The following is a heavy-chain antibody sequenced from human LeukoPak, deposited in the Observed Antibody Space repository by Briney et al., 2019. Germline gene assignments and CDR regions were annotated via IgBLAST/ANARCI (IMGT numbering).Heavy chain of an antibody. CDR3: AKVSWANYFDY. J-gene: IGHJ4*02. CDR1: GFTFSSYA. D-gene: IGHD6-13*01. CDR2: ISGSGDNT. Sequence: PGGPLRLSCAVSGFTFSSYAMSWVRQAPGKGLEWVSTISGSGDNTYSADSVRGRFTISRDNSKNTLYLQMNSLRAKDTAIYYCAKVSWANYFDYWGQGTLVTVSS. V-gene: IGHV3-23*01.